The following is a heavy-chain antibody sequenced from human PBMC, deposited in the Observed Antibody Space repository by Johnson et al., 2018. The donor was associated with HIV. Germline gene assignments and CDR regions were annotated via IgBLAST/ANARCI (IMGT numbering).Heavy chain of an antibody. CDR1: GFTFSSYD. CDR3: ARETVTSGAFDI. CDR2: IGTAGDT. J-gene: IGHJ3*02. V-gene: IGHV3-13*01. Sequence: VRLVESGGGLVQPGGSLRLSCAASGFTFSSYDMHWVRQATGKGLEWVSAIGTAGDTYYPGSVKGRFTISRENAKNSLYLQMNSLRAGDTAVYYCARETVTSGAFDIWGQGTMVTVSS. D-gene: IGHD4-11*01.